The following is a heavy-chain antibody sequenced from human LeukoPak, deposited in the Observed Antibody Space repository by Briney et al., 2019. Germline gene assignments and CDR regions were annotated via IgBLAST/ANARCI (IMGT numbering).Heavy chain of an antibody. CDR1: GFTFSSYW. CDR2: INSDGSST. J-gene: IGHJ3*02. D-gene: IGHD2-21*02. V-gene: IGHV3-74*01. CDR3: AGCGGDCCSDAFDI. Sequence: GGSLRLSCAASGFTFSSYWMHWVRQAPGKGLGWVSRINSDGSSTTYADSVKGRFTISRDNAKNTLYLQMNSLRAEDTAVYYCAGCGGDCCSDAFDIWGQGTMVTVSS.